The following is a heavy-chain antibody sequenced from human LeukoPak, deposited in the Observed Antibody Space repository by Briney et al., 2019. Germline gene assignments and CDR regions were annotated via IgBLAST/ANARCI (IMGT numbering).Heavy chain of an antibody. CDR1: GYTSTSYG. CDR3: ARDGIHYYDFWSGYPLDY. J-gene: IGHJ4*02. V-gene: IGHV1-18*01. D-gene: IGHD3-3*01. Sequence: EASVKVSCKASGYTSTSYGISWVRQAPGQGLEWMGWISAYNGNTNYAQKLQGRVTMTTDTSTSTAYMELRSLRSDDTAVYYCARDGIHYYDFWSGYPLDYWGQGTLVTVSS. CDR2: ISAYNGNT.